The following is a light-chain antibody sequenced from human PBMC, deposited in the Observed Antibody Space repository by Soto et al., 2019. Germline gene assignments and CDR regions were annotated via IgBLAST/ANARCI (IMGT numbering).Light chain of an antibody. CDR3: QQFYSLPLT. CDR1: QGIRSA. J-gene: IGKJ4*01. V-gene: IGKV1-13*02. CDR2: DAS. Sequence: AIQLTQSPSSLPASVGDRLTITCRASQGIRSALAWYQQKPGKAPKLLIYDASTLEGGVPSRFSGTGSGTYFALTISTLQPDDFATYHCQQFYSLPLTFGGGTKVEI.